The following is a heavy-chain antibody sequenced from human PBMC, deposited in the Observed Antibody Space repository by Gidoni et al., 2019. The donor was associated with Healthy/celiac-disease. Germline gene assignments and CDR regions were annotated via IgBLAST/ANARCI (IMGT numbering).Heavy chain of an antibody. Sequence: EVQLVESGGGLVKPGGSLRLSCAASGLTFSNAWMSWVRQAPGKGLEWVGRIKSKTDGGTTDYAAPVKGRFTISRDDSKNTLYLQMNSLKTEDTAVYYCKGYSGYDLDYWGQGTLVTVSS. CDR3: KGYSGYDLDY. CDR2: IKSKTDGGTT. V-gene: IGHV3-15*01. CDR1: GLTFSNAW. J-gene: IGHJ4*02. D-gene: IGHD5-12*01.